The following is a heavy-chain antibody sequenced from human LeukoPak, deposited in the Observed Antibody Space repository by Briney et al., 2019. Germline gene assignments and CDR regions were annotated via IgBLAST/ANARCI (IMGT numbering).Heavy chain of an antibody. J-gene: IGHJ4*02. CDR2: IKHDGSEK. V-gene: IGHV3-7*01. Sequence: PGGSLRLSCAASGFTFSSYWMSWVRQAPGKGLEWVANIKHDGSEKYYVDSVKGRFTISRDNAKNSLYLQMNSLGAEDTAVYYCARTSPGSGYYPFDYWGQGTLVTVSS. CDR3: ARTSPGSGYYPFDY. CDR1: GFTFSSYW. D-gene: IGHD3-3*01.